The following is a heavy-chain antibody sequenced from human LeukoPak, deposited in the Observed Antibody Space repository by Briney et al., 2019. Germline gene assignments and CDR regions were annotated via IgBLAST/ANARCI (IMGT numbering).Heavy chain of an antibody. CDR2: IYTTGNT. J-gene: IGHJ6*03. Sequence: PSETLSLTCSLSGDSISSGVFYWSWIRQPAGKGLEWIRRIYTTGNTNYNPSLKSRVTMSIDTSENQFSLKLTSVTAADTAVYYCARGSFYRNSYYYYINVWGTGTTVTVSS. CDR1: GDSISSGVFY. CDR3: ARGSFYRNSYYYYINV. V-gene: IGHV4-61*02. D-gene: IGHD5/OR15-5a*01.